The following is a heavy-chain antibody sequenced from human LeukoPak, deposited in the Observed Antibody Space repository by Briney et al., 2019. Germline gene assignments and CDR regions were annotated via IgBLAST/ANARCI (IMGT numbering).Heavy chain of an antibody. CDR2: IRYDGSNK. CDR1: GFTYSSYG. D-gene: IGHD1-26*01. CDR3: AKPRGATTYYFDY. Sequence: GGSLRLSCAASGFTYSSYGMHWVRQAPGKGLEWVAFIRYDGSNKYYADSVKGRFTISRDNSKNTLYLQMNSLRAEDTAVYYCAKPRGATTYYFDYWGQGTLVTVSS. V-gene: IGHV3-30*02. J-gene: IGHJ4*02.